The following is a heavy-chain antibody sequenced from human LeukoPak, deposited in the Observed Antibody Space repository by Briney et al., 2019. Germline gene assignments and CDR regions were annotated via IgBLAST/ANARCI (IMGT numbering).Heavy chain of an antibody. Sequence: GGSLRLSCAASGFTFSSYWMSWVRQAPGKGLEWVANIQQDGSEKYYVDSVKGRFTISRDNAKNSLYLQMNSLRAEDTAVYYCAREVWYYYGSGSYSRQFDPWGQGTLVTVSS. CDR1: GFTFSSYW. D-gene: IGHD3-10*01. CDR2: IQQDGSEK. J-gene: IGHJ5*02. CDR3: AREVWYYYGSGSYSRQFDP. V-gene: IGHV3-7*03.